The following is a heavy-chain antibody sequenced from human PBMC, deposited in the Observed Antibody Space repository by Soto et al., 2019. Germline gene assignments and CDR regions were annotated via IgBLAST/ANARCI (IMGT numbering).Heavy chain of an antibody. Sequence: QVQLVESGGGVVQPGRSLRLSCAASGFTFSSYAMHWVRQAPGKGLEWVAVISYDGSNKYYADSVKGRFTISRDNSKNALYLQMNSLRAEDTAVYYCARGGLFGVVTARFDPWGQGTLVTVSS. J-gene: IGHJ5*02. CDR3: ARGGLFGVVTARFDP. CDR2: ISYDGSNK. D-gene: IGHD3-3*01. V-gene: IGHV3-30-3*01. CDR1: GFTFSSYA.